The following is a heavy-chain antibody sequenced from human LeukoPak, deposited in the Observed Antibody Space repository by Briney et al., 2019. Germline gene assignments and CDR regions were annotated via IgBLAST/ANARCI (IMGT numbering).Heavy chain of an antibody. CDR2: IYPGDSDT. CDR1: GYIFTSYW. D-gene: IGHD1-26*01. V-gene: IGHV5-51*01. J-gene: IGHJ3*02. CDR3: ARHMGAYDAFDI. Sequence: GESLQISCKASGYIFTSYWIGWVRPMPGKGLEWMGIIYPGDSDTRYSPSFQGQVTISADKSISTAYLQWSSLKASDTAMYYCARHMGAYDAFDIWGQGTMVTVSS.